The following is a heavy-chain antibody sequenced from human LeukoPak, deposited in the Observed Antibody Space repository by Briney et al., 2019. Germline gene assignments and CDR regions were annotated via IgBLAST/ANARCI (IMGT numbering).Heavy chain of an antibody. D-gene: IGHD6-6*01. CDR3: ARSHYSSYWDNGPHYYYYYMDV. CDR2: IIPIFATT. CDR1: GGTVSSYA. V-gene: IGHV1-69*01. J-gene: IGHJ6*03. Sequence: GASVKLSCKASGGTVSSYAISCVRQAPGQGLEWMGGIIPIFATTNYAQKFQGRVTITADESTSTAYMELSSLRSEDTAVYYCARSHYSSYWDNGPHYYYYYMDVWGKGTTVTVSS.